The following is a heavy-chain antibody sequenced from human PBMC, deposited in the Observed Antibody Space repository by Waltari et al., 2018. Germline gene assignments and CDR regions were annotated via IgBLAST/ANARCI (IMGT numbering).Heavy chain of an antibody. J-gene: IGHJ3*02. V-gene: IGHV3-23*04. Sequence: VQLVESGGGVVQPGRSLRLSCAASGFTFSSYAMHWVRQAPGKGLEWVAVISGSGGSTYYADSVKGRFTISRDNSKNTLYLQMNSLRAEDTAVYYCAKDPVSVDAFDIWGQGTMVTVSS. CDR2: ISGSGGST. CDR1: GFTFSSYA. CDR3: AKDPVSVDAFDI.